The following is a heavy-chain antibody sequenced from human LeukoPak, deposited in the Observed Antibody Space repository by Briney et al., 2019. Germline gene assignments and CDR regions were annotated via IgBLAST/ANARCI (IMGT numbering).Heavy chain of an antibody. CDR3: AKGPGRSSWYSSLDY. D-gene: IGHD6-13*01. CDR1: GFTFSSYA. V-gene: IGHV3-23*01. CDR2: ISGSGGST. J-gene: IGHJ4*02. Sequence: GGSLRLSCAASGFTFSSYAMSWVRQAPGKGLEWVSAISGSGGSTYYADSVKGRFTISRDNSKNTLYLQMNSLRAEDTAVYYCAKGPGRSSWYSSLDYWGQGTLVTVSS.